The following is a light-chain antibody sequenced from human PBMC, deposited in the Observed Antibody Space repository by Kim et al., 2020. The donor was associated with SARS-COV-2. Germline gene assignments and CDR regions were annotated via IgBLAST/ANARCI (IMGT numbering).Light chain of an antibody. CDR3: SSYQKSSALIV. V-gene: IGLV2-14*03. CDR1: SSDVGSYNY. Sequence: QSITICCTGTSSDVGSYNYVSWYQQHPGKAPKLMIYDVSHRPSGVSNRFSGSKSANTASLTISRPQAEDEADYYCSSYQKSSALIVFGGGTQLTVL. J-gene: IGLJ2*01. CDR2: DVS.